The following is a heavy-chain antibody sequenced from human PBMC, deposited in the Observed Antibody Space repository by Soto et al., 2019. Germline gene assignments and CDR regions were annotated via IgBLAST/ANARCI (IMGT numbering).Heavy chain of an antibody. V-gene: IGHV1-69*13. D-gene: IGHD1-26*01. J-gene: IGHJ3*02. CDR2: IIPIFGTA. CDR3: ARGSGLELVFDI. CDR1: GGTFSSYA. Sequence: ASVKVSCKAAGGTFSSYAISWVRQAPGQGLEWMGGIIPIFGTANYAQKFQGRVTITADESTSTAYMELSSLRSEDTAVYYCARGSGLELVFDIWGQGTMVTVSS.